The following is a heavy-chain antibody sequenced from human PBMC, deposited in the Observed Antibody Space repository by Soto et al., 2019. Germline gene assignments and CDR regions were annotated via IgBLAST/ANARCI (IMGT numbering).Heavy chain of an antibody. CDR2: ISPAGSST. Sequence: GGSLRLSCAASGFTVSSYWTHWVRQAPGKGLVWVSRISPAGSSTYYADSVRGRFTISKDTAKNTVYLQINGLGAEDTAVYYCARAGYPRDWFDPWGQGTLVTVSS. J-gene: IGHJ5*02. D-gene: IGHD1-1*01. V-gene: IGHV3-74*01. CDR1: GFTVSSYW. CDR3: ARAGYPRDWFDP.